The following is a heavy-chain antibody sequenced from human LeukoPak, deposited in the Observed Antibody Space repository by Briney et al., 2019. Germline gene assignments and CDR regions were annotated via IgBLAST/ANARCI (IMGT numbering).Heavy chain of an antibody. CDR1: GGSISTYY. D-gene: IGHD4-17*01. CDR3: ARGTTVTTGYGMDV. Sequence: SETLSLTCPVSGGSISTYYWSWVRQPPGKGLEWIGEINHSGSTNYNPSLKSRVTISVDTSKNQFSLKLSSVTAADTAVYYCARGTTVTTGYGMDVWGQGTTVTVSS. J-gene: IGHJ6*02. V-gene: IGHV4-34*01. CDR2: INHSGST.